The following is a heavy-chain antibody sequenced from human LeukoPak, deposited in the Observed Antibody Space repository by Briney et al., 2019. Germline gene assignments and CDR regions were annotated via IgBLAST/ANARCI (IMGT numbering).Heavy chain of an antibody. CDR3: ARRERIAAAGTDLGYYFDY. J-gene: IGHJ4*02. Sequence: ASVKVSCKVSGYTLTELSMHWVRPATGKGLEWMGGFDPEDGETIYAQKFQGRVTMTEDTSTDTAYMELSSLRSEDTAVYYCARRERIAAAGTDLGYYFDYWGQGTLVTVSS. CDR2: FDPEDGET. CDR1: GYTLTELS. V-gene: IGHV1-24*01. D-gene: IGHD6-13*01.